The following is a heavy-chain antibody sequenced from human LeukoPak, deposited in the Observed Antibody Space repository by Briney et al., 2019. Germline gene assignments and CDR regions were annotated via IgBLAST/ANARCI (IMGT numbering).Heavy chain of an antibody. CDR2: IYYSGST. J-gene: IGHJ4*02. Sequence: PSETLSLTCTVSGGSISSYYWSWIRQPPGKGLEWIGYIYYSGSTNYNPSLKSRVTISVDTSKNQFSLKLSSVTAADTAVYCCATVEGRLWHFDYWGQGTLVAVSS. D-gene: IGHD2-21*01. V-gene: IGHV4-59*08. CDR1: GGSISSYY. CDR3: ATVEGRLWHFDY.